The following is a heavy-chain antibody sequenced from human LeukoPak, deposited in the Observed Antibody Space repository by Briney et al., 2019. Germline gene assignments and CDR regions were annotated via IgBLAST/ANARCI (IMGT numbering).Heavy chain of an antibody. V-gene: IGHV4-61*01. Sequence: SETLSLTCTVSGGSVSTGSYYWSWIRQPPGKGLEWIGYIYYSGSTNYNPSLKSRVTISVDTSKNQFSLKLSSVTAADTAVYYCARGYNRFDYWGQGTLVTVSS. CDR2: IYYSGST. J-gene: IGHJ4*02. D-gene: IGHD1-14*01. CDR1: GGSVSTGSYY. CDR3: ARGYNRFDY.